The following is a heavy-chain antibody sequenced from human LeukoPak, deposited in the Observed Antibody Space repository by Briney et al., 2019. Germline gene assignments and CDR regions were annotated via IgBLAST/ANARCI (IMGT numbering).Heavy chain of an antibody. J-gene: IGHJ4*02. V-gene: IGHV3-21*01. CDR2: ITRSSGNM. CDR1: GFTFSTYN. CDR3: ARRGYTYGYDY. Sequence: GRSLRLSCAASGFTFSTYNMNWVRQAPGKGLEWVSSITRSSGNMYYADFVKGRFTISRDNAKNSLYLQMNSLRAEDTAVYYCARRGYTYGYDYWGQGTLVTVSS. D-gene: IGHD5-18*01.